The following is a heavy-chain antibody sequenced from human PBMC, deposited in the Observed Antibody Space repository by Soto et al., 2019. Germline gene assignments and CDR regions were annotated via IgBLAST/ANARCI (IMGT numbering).Heavy chain of an antibody. CDR3: ARGRGSTGYLGREHYFDY. Sequence: EVQVVESGGGLVQPGGSLRLSCAASGFSVTNNYMIWVRQAPGKGLEWVSIIDIGGNTYYADSVKDRFTISRDNSRNTLYLQMDSLRAEDTAVYYCARGRGSTGYLGREHYFDYWGQGTLVTVSP. CDR1: GFSVTNNY. V-gene: IGHV3-66*01. D-gene: IGHD2-2*01. CDR2: IDIGGNT. J-gene: IGHJ4*02.